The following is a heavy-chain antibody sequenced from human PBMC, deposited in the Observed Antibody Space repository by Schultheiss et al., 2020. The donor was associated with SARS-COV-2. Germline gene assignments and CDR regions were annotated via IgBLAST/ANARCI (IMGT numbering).Heavy chain of an antibody. V-gene: IGHV3-23*01. CDR2: ISGSGGST. J-gene: IGHJ4*02. CDR1: GFTFSSYA. Sequence: GESLKISCAASGFTFSSYAMSWVRQAPGKGLEWVSAISGSGGSTYYADSVKGRFTISRDNAKNSLYLQMNSLRAEDTAVYYCAKPKWELTAGSDWGQGTLVTVSS. D-gene: IGHD1-26*01. CDR3: AKPKWELTAGSD.